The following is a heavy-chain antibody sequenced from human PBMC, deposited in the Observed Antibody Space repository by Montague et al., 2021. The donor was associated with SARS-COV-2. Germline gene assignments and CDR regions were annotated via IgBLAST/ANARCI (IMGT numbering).Heavy chain of an antibody. CDR2: TYQSGSA. Sequence: TLSLTCAVSGGSVSSGDYSWSWIRQPPGKGLEWIGYTYQSGSAYYNPSLKSRVTISIDTSNNQFSLNLRSVTAADTGLYYCATGTRMYGMDVWGQGTTVTVSS. D-gene: IGHD3-10*01. CDR3: ATGTRMYGMDV. V-gene: IGHV4-30-2*01. CDR1: GGSVSSGDYS. J-gene: IGHJ6*02.